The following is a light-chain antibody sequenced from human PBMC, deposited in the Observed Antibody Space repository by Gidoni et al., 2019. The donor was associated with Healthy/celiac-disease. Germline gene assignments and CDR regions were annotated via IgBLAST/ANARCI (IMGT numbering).Light chain of an antibody. J-gene: IGKJ2*01. V-gene: IGKV3-11*01. CDR1: QSVSSY. Sequence: ELVLTQSPATLSLSPGERATLSCRASQSVSSYLACYQQKPGKAPRLLIYYASNRATGIPARFRGSGSGTDVSLTISSREPEDFAVDYCQQRSNWPPYTFGQGTKLEIK. CDR3: QQRSNWPPYT. CDR2: YAS.